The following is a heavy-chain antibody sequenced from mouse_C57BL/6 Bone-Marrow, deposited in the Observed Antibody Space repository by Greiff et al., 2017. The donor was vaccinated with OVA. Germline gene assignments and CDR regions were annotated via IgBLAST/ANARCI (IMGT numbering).Heavy chain of an antibody. CDR2: IYPRDGST. D-gene: IGHD1-1*02. V-gene: IGHV1-85*01. CDR1: GYTFTSYD. CDR3: ARSCGTNRGSWFAY. J-gene: IGHJ3*01. Sequence: QVQLQQSGPELVKPGASVQLSCKASGYTFTSYDINWVKQRPGKGLEWIGWIYPRDGSTKYNAKFKGKATLTVDTSSSTAYMELHSLTSEDAAGYFCARSCGTNRGSWFAYWGQGTLVTVSA.